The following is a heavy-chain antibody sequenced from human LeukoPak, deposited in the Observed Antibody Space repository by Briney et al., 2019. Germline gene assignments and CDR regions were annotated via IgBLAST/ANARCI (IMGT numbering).Heavy chain of an antibody. CDR3: ARVKVAWSFDY. Sequence: SETLSLTCTVSGGSISSSSYYWGWIRQPPGKGLEWIGYIYYSGSTYYNPSLKSRVTISVDTSKNQFSLKLSSVTAADTAVYYCARVKVAWSFDYWGQGTLVTVSS. D-gene: IGHD3/OR15-3a*01. J-gene: IGHJ4*02. CDR2: IYYSGST. CDR1: GGSISSSSYY. V-gene: IGHV4-30-4*08.